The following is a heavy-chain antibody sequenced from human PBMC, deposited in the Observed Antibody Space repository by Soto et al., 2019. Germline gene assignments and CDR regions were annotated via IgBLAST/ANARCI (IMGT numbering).Heavy chain of an antibody. J-gene: IGHJ6*02. Sequence: QVQLVQSGAEVKKPGSSVKVSCKASGGTFSSYAISWVRQAPGQGLEWMGGIIPIFGTANYAQKFQGRVTITADESTSTAYMELSSLRSEDTAAYYCARTQIWFGDSRDYYGMDVWGQGTTVTVSS. V-gene: IGHV1-69*01. CDR1: GGTFSSYA. CDR3: ARTQIWFGDSRDYYGMDV. CDR2: IIPIFGTA. D-gene: IGHD3-10*01.